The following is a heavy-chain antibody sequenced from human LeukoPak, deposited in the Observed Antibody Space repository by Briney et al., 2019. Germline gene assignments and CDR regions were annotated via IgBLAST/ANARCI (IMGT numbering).Heavy chain of an antibody. CDR1: GFTCSSNR. J-gene: IGHJ4*02. D-gene: IGHD5-24*01. CDR2: IKQDGSEK. Sequence: GGSLRLSSAASGFTCSSNRMSWGGQAPGHGRKWVANIKQDGSEKYYVDSVKGRFTISRDNAKNSLYLQMNSLRAEDTAVYYCARVYRDGCNLVEYFDYWGQGTLVTVSS. V-gene: IGHV3-7*01. CDR3: ARVYRDGCNLVEYFDY.